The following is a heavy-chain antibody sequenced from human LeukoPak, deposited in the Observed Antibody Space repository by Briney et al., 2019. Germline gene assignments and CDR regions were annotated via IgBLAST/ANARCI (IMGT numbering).Heavy chain of an antibody. CDR1: GFTFSSYE. V-gene: IGHV3-48*03. D-gene: IGHD3-10*01. CDR2: ISSSGSTI. J-gene: IGHJ4*02. CDR3: ARDVYYGSGSPFFDY. Sequence: HSGGSLRLSCAASGFTFSSYEMNWVRQAPGKGLEWVSYISSSGSTIYYADSVKGRFTISRDSAKNSLYLQMNSLRAEDTAVYYCARDVYYGSGSPFFDYWGQGTLVTVSS.